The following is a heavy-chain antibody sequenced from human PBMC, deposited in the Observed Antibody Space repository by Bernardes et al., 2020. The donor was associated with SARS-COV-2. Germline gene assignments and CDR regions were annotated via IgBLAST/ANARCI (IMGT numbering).Heavy chain of an antibody. Sequence: SETLSLTCSVSGGSISGYYWSWVRQPAGKGLEWIGHIYNSGSTNYKASLESRVTMSVDTSKNQISLKMTSVTAADTAVYYCARDLVPASNHYYYYAVDFWGQGTTVIVSS. CDR3: ARDLVPASNHYYYYAVDF. CDR2: IYNSGST. J-gene: IGHJ6*02. CDR1: GGSISGYY. D-gene: IGHD2-2*01. V-gene: IGHV4-4*07.